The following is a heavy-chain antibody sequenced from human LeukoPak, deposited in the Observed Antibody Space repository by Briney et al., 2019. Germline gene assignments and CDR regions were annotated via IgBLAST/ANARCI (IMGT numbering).Heavy chain of an antibody. V-gene: IGHV3-21*04. CDR2: ISSSSSYI. D-gene: IGHD3-16*01. CDR3: VRGPRYYDDSGFHYGVFDI. J-gene: IGHJ3*02. CDR1: GFTFSSYS. Sequence: PGGSLRLSCAASGFTFSSYSMNWVRQAPGKGLEWVSSISSSSSYIYYADSVKGRFTISRDNAKNSLYLQMNSLTADDTAVYYCVRGPRYYDDSGFHYGVFDIWGQGTLVTVSS.